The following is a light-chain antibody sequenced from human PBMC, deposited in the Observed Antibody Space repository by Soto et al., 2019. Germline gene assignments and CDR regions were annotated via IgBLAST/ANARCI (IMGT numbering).Light chain of an antibody. J-gene: IGKJ4*01. CDR3: QQRSNWLT. Sequence: EIVLTQSPATLSFSPGERATLSCRASQSVSSYLALYQQKPGQAPRLLIYDASNRATGIPARFSGSVSGTDFTLTISSLEPEDCAVYYCQQRSNWLTFGGGTKVEIK. CDR1: QSVSSY. CDR2: DAS. V-gene: IGKV3-11*01.